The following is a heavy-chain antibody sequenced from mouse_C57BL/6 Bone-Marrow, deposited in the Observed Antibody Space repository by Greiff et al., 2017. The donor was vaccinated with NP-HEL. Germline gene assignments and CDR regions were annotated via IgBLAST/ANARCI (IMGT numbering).Heavy chain of an antibody. CDR3: ARYDGYYVHWYFDV. CDR1: GYTFTSYW. V-gene: IGHV1-69*01. J-gene: IGHJ1*03. Sequence: QVQLQQPGAELVMPGASVKLSCKASGYTFTSYWMHWVKQRPGQGLEWIGEIDPSDSSTNYNQKFKGKSTLTVDKSSSTAYMQLSSLTSEDSAVYYCARYDGYYVHWYFDVWGTGTTVTVSS. CDR2: IDPSDSST. D-gene: IGHD2-3*01.